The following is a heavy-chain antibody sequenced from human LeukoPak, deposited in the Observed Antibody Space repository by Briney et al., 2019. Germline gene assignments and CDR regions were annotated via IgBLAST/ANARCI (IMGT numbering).Heavy chain of an antibody. V-gene: IGHV1-18*01. D-gene: IGHD3-22*01. CDR1: GYTFTSYG. Sequence: ASVKVSCKASGYTFTSYGISWVRQAPGQGLEWMGWISAYNGNTNYAQKLQGRVTMTTDTSTSTAYMELRSLRSEDTAVYYCARDNAGHYYDSIDAFDIWGQGTMVTVSS. J-gene: IGHJ3*02. CDR3: ARDNAGHYYDSIDAFDI. CDR2: ISAYNGNT.